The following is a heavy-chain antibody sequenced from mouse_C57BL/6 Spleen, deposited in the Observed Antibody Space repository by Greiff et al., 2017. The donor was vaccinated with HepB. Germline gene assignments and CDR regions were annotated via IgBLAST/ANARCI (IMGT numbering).Heavy chain of an antibody. CDR3: ARSRAYFGV. V-gene: IGHV1-59*01. CDR2: IDPSDSYT. D-gene: IGHD3-3*01. J-gene: IGHJ1*03. CDR1: GYTFTSYW. Sequence: QVQLQQPGAELVRPGTSVKLSCKASGYTFTSYWMHWVKQRPGQGLEWIGVIDPSDSYTNYNQKFKGKATLTVDTSSSTAYMQLSSLTSEDSAVYYCARSRAYFGVWGTGTTVTVSS.